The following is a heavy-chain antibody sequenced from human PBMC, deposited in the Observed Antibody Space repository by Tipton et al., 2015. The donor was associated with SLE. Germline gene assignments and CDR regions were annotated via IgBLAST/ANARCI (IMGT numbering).Heavy chain of an antibody. D-gene: IGHD1-26*01. CDR3: SRGGLGVSYYYYMDV. Sequence: TLSLTCTVSGGSISSSTYHWGWIRQPPGKRLEWIGSISYSGSTQYNASLKSRVTIFRDTSKNQFSLKLNSVIAADTAVYYCSRGGLGVSYYYYMDVWGKGTTVTVSS. CDR1: GGSISSSTYH. V-gene: IGHV4-39*07. CDR2: ISYSGST. J-gene: IGHJ6*03.